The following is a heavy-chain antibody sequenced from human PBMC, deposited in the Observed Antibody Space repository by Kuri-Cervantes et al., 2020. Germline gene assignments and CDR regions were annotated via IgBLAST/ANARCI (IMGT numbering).Heavy chain of an antibody. CDR3: ASDGDGSGWYSYYYGMDV. CDR2: VWYDGSDK. V-gene: IGHV3-30*19. J-gene: IGHJ6*02. CDR1: GFTFSSYV. Sequence: GESLKISCAASGFTFSSYVIHWVRQAPGKGLEWVAVVWYDGSDKYYADSVKGRFTISRDNSKNTLYLQMNSLRAEDTAVYYCASDGDGSGWYSYYYGMDVWGQGTTVTVSS. D-gene: IGHD6-19*01.